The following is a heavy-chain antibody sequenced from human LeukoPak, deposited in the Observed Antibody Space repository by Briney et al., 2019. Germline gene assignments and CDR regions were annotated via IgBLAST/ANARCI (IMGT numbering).Heavy chain of an antibody. J-gene: IGHJ1*01. D-gene: IGHD4-17*01. Sequence: GGSLRLSCAASGFTFSSYAMHWVRQAPGKGLEYVSAISSNGGSTYYANSVKGRFTISRGNSKNTLYLQMGSLRAEDMAVYYCVRQDDYGDYGIEHWGQGTLVTVSS. CDR3: VRQDDYGDYGIEH. V-gene: IGHV3-64*01. CDR2: ISSNGGST. CDR1: GFTFSSYA.